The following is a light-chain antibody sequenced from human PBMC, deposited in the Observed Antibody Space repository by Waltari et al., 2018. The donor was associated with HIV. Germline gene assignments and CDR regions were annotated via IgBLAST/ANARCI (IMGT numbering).Light chain of an antibody. CDR2: KDR. CDR3: QSTDSSGTHVV. CDR1: EWRRRS. Sequence: SSASTHPPSGSVSSGQRFEITCCGDEWRRRSGNWYQQKAGQAPVLLIYKDRKRPSGIPERFSGSTSGTSVTLTISGVQAEDEADYFCQSTDSSGTHVVFGGGTKLTVL. V-gene: IGLV3-25*03. J-gene: IGLJ2*01.